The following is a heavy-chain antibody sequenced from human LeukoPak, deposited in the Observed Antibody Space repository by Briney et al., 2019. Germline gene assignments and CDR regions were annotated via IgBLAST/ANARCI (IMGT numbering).Heavy chain of an antibody. V-gene: IGHV3-48*03. Sequence: GGSLRLSCAASGFTFSSYEMNWVRQAPGKGLEWVSYISSSGSNIYYADSVKGRFTISRDNAKNSLYLQMNSLRAEDTAVYYCARDSPGGMDVWGQGTTVTVSS. CDR3: ARDSPGGMDV. J-gene: IGHJ6*02. CDR1: GFTFSSYE. CDR2: ISSSGSNI.